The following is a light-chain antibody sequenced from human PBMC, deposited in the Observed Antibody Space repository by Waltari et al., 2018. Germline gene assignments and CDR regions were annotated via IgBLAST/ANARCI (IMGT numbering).Light chain of an antibody. V-gene: IGKV1-6*01. Sequence: AIQMTQYPSSLSASVGDIVTITCRASQGIGSDLGWYQQRPEKAPKLPIYAASILQSGVPSRFSGSGSGTDFTLTISSLQPDDFATYYCLQDYDYPWTFGQGTKVEIK. CDR1: QGIGSD. CDR3: LQDYDYPWT. J-gene: IGKJ1*01. CDR2: AAS.